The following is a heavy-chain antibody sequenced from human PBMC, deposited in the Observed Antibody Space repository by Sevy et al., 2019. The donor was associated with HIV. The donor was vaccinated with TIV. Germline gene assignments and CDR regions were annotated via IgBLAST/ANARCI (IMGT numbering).Heavy chain of an antibody. D-gene: IGHD3-22*01. J-gene: IGHJ6*02. V-gene: IGHV1-18*01. CDR2: ISAYNGNT. CDR3: AGVGYYYDSSGYYYYYYGMDV. Sequence: ASVKVSCKASGYTFTSYGISWVRQAPGQGLEWMGWISAYNGNTNYAQKLQGRVTMTTDTSTSTAYLELRSLRSDDTAVYYCAGVGYYYDSSGYYYYYYGMDVWGQGTTVTVSS. CDR1: GYTFTSYG.